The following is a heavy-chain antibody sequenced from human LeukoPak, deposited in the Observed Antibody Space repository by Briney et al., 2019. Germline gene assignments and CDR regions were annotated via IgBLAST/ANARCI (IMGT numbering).Heavy chain of an antibody. CDR1: GGSFSGYY. J-gene: IGHJ6*03. D-gene: IGHD2-15*01. CDR3: ARVGIGYCSGGSCSNGGVYYYYYMDV. Sequence: PSETLSLTCAVYGGSFSGYYWSWIRQPPGKGLEWIGEINHSGSTNYNPSLKSRVTISVDTSKNQFPLKLSSVTAADTAVYYCARVGIGYCSGGSCSNGGVYYYYYMDVWGKGTTVTISS. CDR2: INHSGST. V-gene: IGHV4-34*01.